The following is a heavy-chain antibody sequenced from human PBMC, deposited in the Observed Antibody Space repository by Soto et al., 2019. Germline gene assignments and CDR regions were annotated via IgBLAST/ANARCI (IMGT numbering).Heavy chain of an antibody. CDR2: ISAYNRNT. Sequence: QVQLVQSGAEVKKPGASVKVSCKASGYTFTSYGISWVRQAPGQGLEWMGWISAYNRNTNYAQKLQGRVTMTTDTSTSTAYMELRSLRSDDTAVYYCAREGIDIVVVVAAAYDAVDIWGQGTMVTVSS. CDR1: GYTFTSYG. V-gene: IGHV1-18*01. D-gene: IGHD2-15*01. CDR3: AREGIDIVVVVAAAYDAVDI. J-gene: IGHJ3*02.